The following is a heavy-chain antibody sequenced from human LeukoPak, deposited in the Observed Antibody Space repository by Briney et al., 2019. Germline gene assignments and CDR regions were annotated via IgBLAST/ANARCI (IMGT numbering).Heavy chain of an antibody. Sequence: GASVKVSCKASGGTFSSYAISWVRQAPGQGLEWMGWISAYNGNTNYAQKLQGRVTMTTDTSTSTAYMELRSLRSDDTAVYYCARDNGSGSYQYFDYWGQGTLVTVSS. CDR1: GGTFSSYA. J-gene: IGHJ4*02. D-gene: IGHD3-10*01. CDR2: ISAYNGNT. CDR3: ARDNGSGSYQYFDY. V-gene: IGHV1-18*01.